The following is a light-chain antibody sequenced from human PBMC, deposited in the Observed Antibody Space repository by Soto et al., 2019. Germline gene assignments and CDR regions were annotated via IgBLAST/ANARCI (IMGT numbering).Light chain of an antibody. CDR3: QQYDSYSWT. CDR2: AAS. J-gene: IGKJ1*01. V-gene: IGKV1-5*01. Sequence: DIQMTQSPPTLSASVGDTVTITCRASESIDNWLAWYQQKPGKAPKLLIFAASTLVRGVPSRFSGSGSGTEFTLTISSLQPDDFATYYCQQYDSYSWTFGQGTKVDIK. CDR1: ESIDNW.